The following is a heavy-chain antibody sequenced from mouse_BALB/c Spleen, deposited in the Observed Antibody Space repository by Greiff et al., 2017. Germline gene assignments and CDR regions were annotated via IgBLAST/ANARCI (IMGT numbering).Heavy chain of an antibody. J-gene: IGHJ3*01. Sequence: QVQLQQSGPGLVQPSQSLSITCTVSGFSLTSYGVHWVRQSPGKGLEWLGVIWSGGSTDYNAAFISRLSISKDNSKSQVFFKMNSLQADDTAIYYCARNGRYGEFAYWGQGTLVTVSA. V-gene: IGHV2-4-1*01. CDR3: ARNGRYGEFAY. D-gene: IGHD1-1*01. CDR2: IWSGGST. CDR1: GFSLTSYG.